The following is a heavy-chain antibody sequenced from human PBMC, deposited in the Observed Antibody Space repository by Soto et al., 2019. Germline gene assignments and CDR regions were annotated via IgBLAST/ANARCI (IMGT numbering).Heavy chain of an antibody. D-gene: IGHD3-3*01. CDR3: AKSQTSYDFWSRYFPPAPYYYYYYMDV. CDR2: IYYSGST. Sequence: QVQLQESGPGLVKPSETLSLTCTVSGGSISSYYWSWIRQPPGKGLEWIGYIYYSGSTNYNPSLKSRVTISVDTSYSQFSLKLSSVTAADTAVYYCAKSQTSYDFWSRYFPPAPYYYYYYMDVCGKWTTVTVSS. CDR1: GGSISSYY. J-gene: IGHJ6*03. V-gene: IGHV4-59*01.